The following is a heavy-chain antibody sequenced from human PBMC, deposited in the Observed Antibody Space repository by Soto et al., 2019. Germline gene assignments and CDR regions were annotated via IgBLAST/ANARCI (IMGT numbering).Heavy chain of an antibody. D-gene: IGHD3-16*01. CDR2: VFYGGT. CDR1: GRSISSNY. Sequence: XETLSLPCSVSGRSISSNYWSWIRQSPDKGLEWLGYVFYGGTDYNPSLGGRVSMSVETSKSQFSLKLTSVTVADTAVYYCASYRGALYFESWGPGILVTVSS. CDR3: ASYRGALYFES. V-gene: IGHV4-59*01. J-gene: IGHJ4*02.